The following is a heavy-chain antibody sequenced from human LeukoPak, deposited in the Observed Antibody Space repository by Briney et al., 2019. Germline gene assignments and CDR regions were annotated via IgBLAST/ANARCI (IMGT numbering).Heavy chain of an antibody. CDR2: IYTGGST. CDR1: GGSVSSGYYY. V-gene: IGHV4-61*02. D-gene: IGHD6-6*01. CDR3: ARGVRVPRFDY. J-gene: IGHJ4*02. Sequence: SETLSLTCTVSGGSVSSGYYYWSWIRQPAGKELEWIGRIYTGGSTNYNPSLKSRVTISVDTSKNQFSLKLSSVTAADTAVYYCARGVRVPRFDYWGQGTLVTVSS.